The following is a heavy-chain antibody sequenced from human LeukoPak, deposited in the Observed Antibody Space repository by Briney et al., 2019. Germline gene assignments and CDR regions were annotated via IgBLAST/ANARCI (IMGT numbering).Heavy chain of an antibody. CDR3: ARHDNAWFDP. J-gene: IGHJ5*02. D-gene: IGHD1-1*01. V-gene: IGHV4-4*09. CDR1: SDSISSYY. CDR2: IYSSGST. Sequence: SETLSLTCTVSSDSISSYYWSWIRQPPGKGLEWIGYIYSSGSTNYNPSLKSRVTISVDTSKNQFSLKLSSVTAADAAVYYCARHDNAWFDPWGQGTLVTVSS.